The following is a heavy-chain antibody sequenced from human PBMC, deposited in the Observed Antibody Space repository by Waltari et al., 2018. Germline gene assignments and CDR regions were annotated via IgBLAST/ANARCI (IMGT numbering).Heavy chain of an antibody. V-gene: IGHV1-69*08. CDR1: GGTFSSYT. CDR3: ARDRGLSAFDI. Sequence: QVQLVQSGAEVKKPGSSVKVSCKASGGTFSSYTISWVRQAPGQGLEWMGRGIPIIGIANYAQKFQGRVTITADKSTSTAYMELSSLRSEDTAIYYCARDRGLSAFDIWGQGTMVTVSS. CDR2: GIPIIGIA. J-gene: IGHJ3*02. D-gene: IGHD5-12*01.